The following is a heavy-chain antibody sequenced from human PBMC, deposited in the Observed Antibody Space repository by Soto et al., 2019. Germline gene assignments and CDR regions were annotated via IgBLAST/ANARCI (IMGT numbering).Heavy chain of an antibody. CDR3: TTAVDSWNYVSLDY. CDR1: GFTFSNAW. V-gene: IGHV3-15*01. D-gene: IGHD1-7*01. J-gene: IGHJ4*01. CDR2: IKSKTDGGTT. Sequence: GGSLRLSCAASGFTFSNAWMSWVRQAPGKGLEWVGRIKSKTDGGTTDYAAPGKGRFTIARDDSKNTLYLQMNSLKTEDTAVYYCTTAVDSWNYVSLDYWGHGTLVTVSS.